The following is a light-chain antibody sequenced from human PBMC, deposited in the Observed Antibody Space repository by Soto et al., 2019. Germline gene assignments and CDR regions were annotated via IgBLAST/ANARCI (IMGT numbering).Light chain of an antibody. Sequence: ALTQPSSGSWSPGQSITISFPGTSRDVGGYNFVSWYQQHPGKVPKLMIFDVNRRPSGVSDRFSGSKSGNTASLTISGLQAEDEGDYYCCSYTSSSTHVFGSGTKLTVL. CDR3: CSYTSSSTHV. CDR2: DVN. V-gene: IGLV2-14*03. J-gene: IGLJ1*01. CDR1: SRDVGGYNF.